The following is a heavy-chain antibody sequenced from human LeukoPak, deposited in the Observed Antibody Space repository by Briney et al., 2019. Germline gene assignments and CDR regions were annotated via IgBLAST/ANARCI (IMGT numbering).Heavy chain of an antibody. CDR1: GFTFSSYS. CDR2: ISSSSSYI. J-gene: IGHJ3*02. CDR3: ARTPGTTFDAFDI. V-gene: IGHV3-21*01. D-gene: IGHD1-1*01. Sequence: PGGSLRLSCSAPGFTFSSYSINWVRQAPGKGLEWVSSISSSSSYIYYADSVKGRFTISRDNAKNSLYLQMNSLRAEDTAVYYCARTPGTTFDAFDIWGQGTMVTVSS.